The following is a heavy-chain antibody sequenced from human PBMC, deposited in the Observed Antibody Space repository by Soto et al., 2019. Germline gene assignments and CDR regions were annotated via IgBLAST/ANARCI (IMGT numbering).Heavy chain of an antibody. V-gene: IGHV1-69*12. Sequence: QVQLVQSGAEVKKPGFSVKVSCKASGGTFGSYAITWVRQAPGQGLEWMGGIIAFSDIVNYTQKLQGRVTITADESTNTAYMALSSLRSEDTAVYYCARSLYSSSWFHSGNSYYYYGMDVWGQGTTVTVTS. CDR1: GGTFGSYA. CDR2: IIAFSDIV. D-gene: IGHD6-13*01. J-gene: IGHJ6*02. CDR3: ARSLYSSSWFHSGNSYYYYGMDV.